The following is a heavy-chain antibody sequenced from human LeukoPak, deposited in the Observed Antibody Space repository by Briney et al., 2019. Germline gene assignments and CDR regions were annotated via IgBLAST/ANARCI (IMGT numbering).Heavy chain of an antibody. D-gene: IGHD3-10*01. V-gene: IGHV4-30-4*08. J-gene: IGHJ3*02. CDR1: GGSISSGDYY. CDR3: ARDLVRGVITPKDAFDI. Sequence: SQTLSLTCTVSGGSISSGDYYWSWIRQPLGKGLEWIGYIYYSGSTYYNPSLKSRVTISVDTSKNQFSLKLSSVTAADTAVYYCARDLVRGVITPKDAFDIWGQGTMVTVSS. CDR2: IYYSGST.